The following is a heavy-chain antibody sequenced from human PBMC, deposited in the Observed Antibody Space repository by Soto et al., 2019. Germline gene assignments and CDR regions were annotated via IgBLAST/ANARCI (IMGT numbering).Heavy chain of an antibody. Sequence: ASVKVSCKASGYTFTGYYMHWVRQAPGQGLEWMGWINPNSGGTNYAQKFQGWVTMTRDASISTAYMELSRLRSDDTAVYYCARDSIRCSSTSCYYYYGMDVWGQGTTVTVSS. CDR2: INPNSGGT. V-gene: IGHV1-2*04. CDR3: ARDSIRCSSTSCYYYYGMDV. CDR1: GYTFTGYY. D-gene: IGHD2-2*01. J-gene: IGHJ6*02.